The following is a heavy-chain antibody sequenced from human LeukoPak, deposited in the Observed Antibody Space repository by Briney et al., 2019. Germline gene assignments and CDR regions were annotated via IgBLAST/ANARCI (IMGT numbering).Heavy chain of an antibody. CDR1: GFTFSDYY. J-gene: IGHJ5*02. CDR3: AKDREELDWFDP. CDR2: ISSSGSTI. V-gene: IGHV3-11*01. Sequence: GGSLRLSCAASGFTFSDYYMTWIRQAPGKGLEWVSKISSSGSTIYYADSVKGRFTISRDNSKNTLYLQMNSLRAEDTAVYYCAKDREELDWFDPWGQGTLVTVSS. D-gene: IGHD3-10*01.